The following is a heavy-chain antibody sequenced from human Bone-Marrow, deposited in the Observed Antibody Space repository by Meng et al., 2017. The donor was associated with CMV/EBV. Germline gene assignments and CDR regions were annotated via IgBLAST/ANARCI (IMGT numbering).Heavy chain of an antibody. CDR3: ARDIVVVIAMDLGGGEHFDY. J-gene: IGHJ4*02. V-gene: IGHV1-69*05. CDR2: IIPIFGTA. Sequence: SVKVSCKASGGTFSSYAISWVRQAPGQGLEWMGGIIPIFGTANYAQKFQGRVTITTDESTSTAYMELSRLRSDDTAVYYCARDIVVVIAMDLGGGEHFDYWGQGTLVTVSS. D-gene: IGHD2-21*01. CDR1: GGTFSSYA.